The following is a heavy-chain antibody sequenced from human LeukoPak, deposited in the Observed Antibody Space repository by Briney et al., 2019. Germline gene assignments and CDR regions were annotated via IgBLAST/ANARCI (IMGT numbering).Heavy chain of an antibody. J-gene: IGHJ4*02. CDR3: AKSFGYSRSWFDY. CDR1: GITFSSYA. Sequence: GGSLRLSCAASGITFSSYAMSWVRQAPGKGLEWVSGISGNGGGTYYADSVKGRFTISRDNSRNTLYLQMNSLRAEDTAVYYCAKSFGYSRSWFDYWGQGTLVTVSS. CDR2: ISGNGGGT. D-gene: IGHD6-13*01. V-gene: IGHV3-23*01.